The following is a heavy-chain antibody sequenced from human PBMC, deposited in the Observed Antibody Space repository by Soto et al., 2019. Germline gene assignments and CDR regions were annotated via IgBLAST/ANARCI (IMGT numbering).Heavy chain of an antibody. V-gene: IGHV4-30-4*01. CDR2: VNYNGSP. Sequence: QVQLQESGPGLVKPSQTLSLTCTVSGGSISSGDYYWSWIRQSPGKGLEWIAYVNYNGSPYYNPSFTSRVIMSVETCRNQFSLKLSSVTAADTAVYYCARGDYGARTSFDFWGQGSLVTVSS. J-gene: IGHJ4*02. CDR1: GGSISSGDYY. CDR3: ARGDYGARTSFDF. D-gene: IGHD4-17*01.